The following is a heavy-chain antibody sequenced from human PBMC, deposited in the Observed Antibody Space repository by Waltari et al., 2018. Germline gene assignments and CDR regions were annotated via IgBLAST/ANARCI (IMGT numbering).Heavy chain of an antibody. CDR1: GFTFSTYA. Sequence: EEQLLESGGGLVQPGGSLRLSCAASGFTFSTYAMRWFRQAHGKGMEWVAAISGSGDRTDYADSVKGRFTSSRDNSKNMLYLQLNSLRAEDTAIYYCAKDSDYDSSDNDAFDIWGQGTMITVSS. CDR3: AKDSDYDSSDNDAFDI. J-gene: IGHJ3*02. CDR2: ISGSGDRT. D-gene: IGHD3-22*01. V-gene: IGHV3-23*01.